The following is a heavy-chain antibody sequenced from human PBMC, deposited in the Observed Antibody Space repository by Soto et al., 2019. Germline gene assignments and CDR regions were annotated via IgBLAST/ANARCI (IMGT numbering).Heavy chain of an antibody. V-gene: IGHV3-9*01. CDR3: TKDPYQIIVYTFDF. D-gene: IGHD2-8*01. CDR1: GFTLGDYA. Sequence: PGGSLRLSCAASGFTLGDYAMHWVRQTPGKGLEWVSAISWNSGSRAYADSVKGRFSISRDNAKNSLYLQMNSLRPEDTALYYCTKDPYQIIVYTFDFWGQGTQVTVSS. J-gene: IGHJ5*01. CDR2: ISWNSGSR.